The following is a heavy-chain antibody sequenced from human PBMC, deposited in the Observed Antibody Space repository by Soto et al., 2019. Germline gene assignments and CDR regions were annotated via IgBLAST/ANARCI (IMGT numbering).Heavy chain of an antibody. D-gene: IGHD3-3*01. CDR1: GFTFSSYA. CDR3: AKGLVLRFLEWLPYYFDY. CDR2: ISGIGGST. Sequence: GGSLRLSCAASGFTFSSYAMSWVRQAPGKGLEWVSAISGIGGSTYYADSVKGRFTISRDNSKNTLYLQMNSLRAEDTAVYYCAKGLVLRFLEWLPYYFDYWGQGTLVTVSS. J-gene: IGHJ4*02. V-gene: IGHV3-23*01.